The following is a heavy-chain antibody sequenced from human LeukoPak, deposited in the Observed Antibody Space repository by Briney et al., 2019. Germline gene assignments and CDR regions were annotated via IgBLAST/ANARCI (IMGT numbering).Heavy chain of an antibody. D-gene: IGHD4-23*01. CDR3: ARSSLRIDYGGLFDY. J-gene: IGHJ4*02. CDR1: GFTFSSYN. V-gene: IGHV3-21*01. CDR2: ISSSSGYI. Sequence: GGSLRLSCAASGFTFSSYNMNWVRQAPGRGLEWVSSISSSSGYIYYADSVKGRFTLSRDNAKNSLYLQMNSLRAEDTAVYYCARSSLRIDYGGLFDYWGQGTLVTVSS.